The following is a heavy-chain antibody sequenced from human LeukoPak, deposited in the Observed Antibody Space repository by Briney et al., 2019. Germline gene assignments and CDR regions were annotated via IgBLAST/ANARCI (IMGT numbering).Heavy chain of an antibody. V-gene: IGHV3-23*01. CDR2: ISGSGGST. CDR3: AKDLDMTFDY. CDR1: GFTFSSYA. D-gene: IGHD2-21*02. Sequence: PGGSLRLSCAASGFTFSSYAMNWVRQAPGKGLEWVSAISGSGGSTYYADSVKGRSTISRDNSKNTLYLQMNSLRAEDTAVYYCAKDLDMTFDYWGQGTLVTVSS. J-gene: IGHJ4*02.